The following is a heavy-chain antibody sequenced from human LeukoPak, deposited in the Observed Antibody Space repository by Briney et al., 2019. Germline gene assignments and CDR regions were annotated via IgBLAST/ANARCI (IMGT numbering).Heavy chain of an antibody. CDR3: ARGYGDNPGWCFDL. V-gene: IGHV1-69*05. CDR2: IIPIFGTA. Sequence: SVKVSCKASGGTFSSYAISWVRQAPGQGLEWMGGIIPIFGTANYAQKFQGRVTITTDESKSTASMELSSLRSEATAVYYCARGYGDNPGWCFDLWGRGTLVTVAS. CDR1: GGTFSSYA. J-gene: IGHJ2*01. D-gene: IGHD5-24*01.